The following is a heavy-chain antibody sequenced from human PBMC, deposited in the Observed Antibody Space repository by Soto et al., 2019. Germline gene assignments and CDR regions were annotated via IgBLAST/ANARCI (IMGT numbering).Heavy chain of an antibody. D-gene: IGHD3-22*01. CDR2: IYHGGST. V-gene: IGHV4-59*08. J-gene: IGHJ5*02. CDR3: ARVGPWVPYYYDSSPYTFENWFDP. Sequence: SETLSLTCFVSGGSVTSYHWSWIRQFPGKGLEWIGSIYHGGSTYYNPSLNSRVTLSIDMTNNHVSLILNSVTAADTAVYYCARVGPWVPYYYDSSPYTFENWFDPWGQGTLVTVSS. CDR1: GGSVTSYH.